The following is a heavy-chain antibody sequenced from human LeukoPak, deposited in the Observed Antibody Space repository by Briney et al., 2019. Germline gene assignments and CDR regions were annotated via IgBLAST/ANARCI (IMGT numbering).Heavy chain of an antibody. CDR2: INPSGGST. V-gene: IGHV1-46*01. CDR3: ARAQYSSSHYYYYYMGV. CDR1: GYTFTSYY. J-gene: IGHJ6*03. Sequence: ASVKVSCKASGYTFTSYYMHWVRQAPGQGLEWMGIINPSGGSTSYAQKFQGRVTMTTDTSTSTAYMELRSLRSDDTAVYYCARAQYSSSHYYYYYMGVWGKGTTVTVSS. D-gene: IGHD6-13*01.